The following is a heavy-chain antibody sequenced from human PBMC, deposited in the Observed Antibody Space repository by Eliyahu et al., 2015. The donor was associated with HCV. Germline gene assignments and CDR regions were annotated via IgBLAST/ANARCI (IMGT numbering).Heavy chain of an antibody. CDR1: GGSIXRSGHY. J-gene: IGHJ5*02. Sequence: QVLLQESGPGLVKPSQTLSLSCTVSGGSIXRSGHYWXWIRQXPGKGLEWLGYIHDSGSTYYNPSLKSRLLISVDTSGNQFSLKLSAVTAADTAVYYCARAFCDGSSCYRPLGFDPWGQGTLVTVSS. CDR2: IHDSGST. CDR3: ARAFCDGSSCYRPLGFDP. V-gene: IGHV4-31*03. D-gene: IGHD2-2*02.